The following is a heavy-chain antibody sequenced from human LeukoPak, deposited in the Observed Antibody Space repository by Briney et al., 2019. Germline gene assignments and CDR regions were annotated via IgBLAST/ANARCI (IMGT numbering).Heavy chain of an antibody. Sequence: SETLSLTCTVSGYSIGSGYYWGWIRQPPGKGLEWIGSIYHSGSTYYNPSLKSRVTISVDTSKNQFTLKLSSVTAADTAVYYCASHGDYDAVDYWGQGTLVTVSS. D-gene: IGHD4-17*01. CDR3: ASHGDYDAVDY. CDR2: IYHSGST. V-gene: IGHV4-38-2*02. CDR1: GYSIGSGYY. J-gene: IGHJ4*02.